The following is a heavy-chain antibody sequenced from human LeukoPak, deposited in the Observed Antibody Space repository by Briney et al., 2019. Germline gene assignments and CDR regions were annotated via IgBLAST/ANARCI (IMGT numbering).Heavy chain of an antibody. CDR3: AKGGGKWLVSHLDY. CDR1: GFTFSSYA. Sequence: GGSLRLSCAASGFTFSSYAMSWVRQAPGKGLEWVSAISGSGGSTYYADSVKGRFTISRDNSKNTLYLQMNSLRAEDTAVYYCAKGGGKWLVSHLDYWGQGTLVTVSS. D-gene: IGHD6-19*01. V-gene: IGHV3-23*01. J-gene: IGHJ4*02. CDR2: ISGSGGST.